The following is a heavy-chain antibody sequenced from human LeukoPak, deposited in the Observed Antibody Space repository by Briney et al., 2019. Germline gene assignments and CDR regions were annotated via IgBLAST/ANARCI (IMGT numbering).Heavy chain of an antibody. CDR3: ARDPAPYYDILTGLDY. D-gene: IGHD3-9*01. J-gene: IGHJ4*02. V-gene: IGHV1-69*04. Sequence: ASVKVSCKASGGTFSSYAINWVRQAPGQGLEWMGRIIPILGTANYAQKFQGRVTITADKSTSTAYMELSSLRSEDTAVYYCARDPAPYYDILTGLDYWGQGTLVTVSS. CDR1: GGTFSSYA. CDR2: IIPILGTA.